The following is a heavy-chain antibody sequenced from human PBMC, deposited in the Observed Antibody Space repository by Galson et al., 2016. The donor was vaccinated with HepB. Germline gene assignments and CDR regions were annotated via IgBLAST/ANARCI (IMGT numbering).Heavy chain of an antibody. CDR2: INAGKGDT. J-gene: IGHJ5*02. V-gene: IGHV1-3*01. CDR1: GYTFSHYA. D-gene: IGHD6-13*01. CDR3: VRSGRPPDYVSSWYPLGWFDP. Sequence: SVKVSCKASGYTFSHYAMHWVRLAPGQRLEWMGWINAGKGDTKYSESFQGRVTITRDTSASTVYMELSSLTFEDTAVYYCVRSGRPPDYVSSWYPLGWFDPWGQGTLVTVSS.